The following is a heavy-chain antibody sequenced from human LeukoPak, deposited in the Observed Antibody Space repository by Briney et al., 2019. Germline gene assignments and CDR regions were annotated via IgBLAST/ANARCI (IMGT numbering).Heavy chain of an antibody. Sequence: GGSLRLSCAASGITFDNYIMNWVRQAPGKGLEWVAAISGGGGNSRYADSVKGRFTISRDTSKNTVYLQMNSLKVDDTAVYYCARDLTTFESWGQGTLVSVSS. J-gene: IGHJ4*02. V-gene: IGHV3-23*01. CDR3: ARDLTTFES. CDR1: GITFDNYI. D-gene: IGHD4-11*01. CDR2: ISGGGGNS.